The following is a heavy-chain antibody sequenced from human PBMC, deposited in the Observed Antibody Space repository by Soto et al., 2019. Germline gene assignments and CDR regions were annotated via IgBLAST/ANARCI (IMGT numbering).Heavy chain of an antibody. V-gene: IGHV1-58*01. D-gene: IGHD3-3*01. Sequence: QMQLVQSGPEVKKPGTSVKVSCKASGFTFTSSAVQWVRQARGQRLEWIGWIVVGSGNTNYAQKFQERVTITRDMSTSTAYMELSSLRSEDTTVYYCAATGNYDFWSGYYRLDYWVQGTLVTVSS. CDR2: IVVGSGNT. CDR3: AATGNYDFWSGYYRLDY. CDR1: GFTFTSSA. J-gene: IGHJ4*02.